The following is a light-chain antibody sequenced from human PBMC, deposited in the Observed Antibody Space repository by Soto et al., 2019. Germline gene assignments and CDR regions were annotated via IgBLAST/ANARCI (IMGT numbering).Light chain of an antibody. CDR1: QSVRSNN. Sequence: EIVLAQSPGSLSLSPGERATLSCRASQSVRSNNLAWYQQKPGQAPRLLIYDASSRATGIPDRFSGSGSGTGFTLTISRLEPEDFAVYYCQQYGSSQYTFGQGTKLEIK. CDR3: QQYGSSQYT. CDR2: DAS. J-gene: IGKJ2*01. V-gene: IGKV3-20*01.